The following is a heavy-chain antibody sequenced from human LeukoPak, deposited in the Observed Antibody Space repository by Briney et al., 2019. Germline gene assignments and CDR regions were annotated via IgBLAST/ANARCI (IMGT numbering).Heavy chain of an antibody. V-gene: IGHV4-39*01. CDR3: ARLPPTESSGWGRPFDY. CDR2: VYDSGST. CDR1: GGSISSSSYF. J-gene: IGHJ4*02. Sequence: SETLSLTCTVSGGSISSSSYFWGWIHQPPGKGLQWIGSVYDSGSTYYNPSLKSRVTISVDTSKNQFSLKLSSVTAADTAVFYCARLPPTESSGWGRPFDYWGQGTLVTVSS. D-gene: IGHD6-19*01.